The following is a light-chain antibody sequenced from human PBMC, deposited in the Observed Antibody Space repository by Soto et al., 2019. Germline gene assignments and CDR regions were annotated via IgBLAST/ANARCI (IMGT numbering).Light chain of an antibody. CDR3: SSYTSSSLDV. CDR1: SSDVVGYNY. CDR2: DVS. J-gene: IGLJ1*01. V-gene: IGLV2-14*01. Sequence: QSALTQPTSVSGSPGQPITISCTGTSSDVVGYNYVSWYQQHPGKAPKLMIYDVSNRPSGISNRFSGSKSGNTASLTISGLQAEDEADYDCSSYTSSSLDVFGTGTKLTVL.